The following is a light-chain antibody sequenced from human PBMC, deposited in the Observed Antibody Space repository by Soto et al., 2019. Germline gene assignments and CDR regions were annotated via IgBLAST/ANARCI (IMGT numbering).Light chain of an antibody. CDR3: QHCDYLPI. Sequence: DIQMTQSPSSLSASVGDRLTITCQASHDITSYLNWYQHKPGKAPKLLIYDASILEAGVPPRFSGSGCGTDFTLTISGLQPEDVATYYCQHCDYLPIFGPGTTVDFK. V-gene: IGKV1-33*01. CDR2: DAS. CDR1: HDITSY. J-gene: IGKJ3*01.